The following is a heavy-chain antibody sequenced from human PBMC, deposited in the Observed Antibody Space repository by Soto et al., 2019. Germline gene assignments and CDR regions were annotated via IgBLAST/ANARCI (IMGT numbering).Heavy chain of an antibody. CDR2: TYYRSNWRH. J-gene: IGHJ4*02. V-gene: IGHV6-1*01. D-gene: IGHD6-19*01. CDR1: GDSVSSNTAA. Sequence: SQTLSLTCAISGDSVSSNTAAWNWIRSSPSRGLEWLGRTYYRSNWRHDYAVSVKSRITVNPDTSKNHFSLQLNAVTPDDTAVYYCARGVAGSGFDLWGQGTLVTVSS. CDR3: ARGVAGSGFDL.